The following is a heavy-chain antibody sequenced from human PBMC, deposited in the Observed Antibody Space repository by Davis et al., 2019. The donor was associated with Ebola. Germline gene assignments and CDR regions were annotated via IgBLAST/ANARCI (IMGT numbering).Heavy chain of an antibody. D-gene: IGHD5-12*01. CDR3: ARGRGQWLRLSSGDYYYYGMDV. V-gene: IGHV4-61*01. Sequence: MPSETLSLTCSVSGYSISSGYYWSWIRQHPGKGLEWIGYIYYSGSTNYNPSLKSRVTISVDTSKNQFSLKLSSVTAVDTAVYYCARGRGQWLRLSSGDYYYYGMDVWGKGTTVTVSS. CDR1: GYSISSGYY. J-gene: IGHJ6*04. CDR2: IYYSGST.